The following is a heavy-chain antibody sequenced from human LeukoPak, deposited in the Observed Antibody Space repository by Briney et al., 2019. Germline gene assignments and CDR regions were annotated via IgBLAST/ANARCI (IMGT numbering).Heavy chain of an antibody. V-gene: IGHV4-4*07. CDR2: IYTNGNT. CDR1: GGTISSYY. CDR3: AGLANSGYDFYYYINV. D-gene: IGHD5-12*01. Sequence: PSETLSLTCTVSGGTISSYYWSWIRLPAGEGLEWIGRIYTNGNTNYNPSLKSRVTMSVDTSKNQFSLRLSSVTAADTAVYYRAGLANSGYDFYYYINVWGKGTTVTVSS. J-gene: IGHJ6*03.